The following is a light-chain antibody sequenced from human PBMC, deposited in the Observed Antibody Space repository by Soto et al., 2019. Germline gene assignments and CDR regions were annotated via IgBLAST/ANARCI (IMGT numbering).Light chain of an antibody. V-gene: IGKV1-5*03. J-gene: IGKJ1*01. Sequence: DIQMTQSPSTLSASVGDRVTITCRASQSISSWLAWYQQKPGKAPKLLIYKASSLESGVPSRFSGSGSGTAFSLTISSLQPDDFATYYCQQYNSYLRTFGQGTKVEIK. CDR1: QSISSW. CDR3: QQYNSYLRT. CDR2: KAS.